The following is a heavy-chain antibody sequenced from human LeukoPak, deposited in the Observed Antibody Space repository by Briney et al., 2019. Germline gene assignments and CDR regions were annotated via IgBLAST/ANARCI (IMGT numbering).Heavy chain of an antibody. V-gene: IGHV1-2*04. CDR1: GYTLTELS. CDR2: INPNSGGT. CDR3: ARGSKRDYYGSGSYYQI. Sequence: ASVKVSCKVSGYTLTELSMHWVRQAPGQGLEWMGWINPNSGGTNYAQKFQGWATMTRDTSISTAYMELSRLRSDDTAVYYCARGSKRDYYGSGSYYQIWGQGTMVTVSS. J-gene: IGHJ3*02. D-gene: IGHD3-10*01.